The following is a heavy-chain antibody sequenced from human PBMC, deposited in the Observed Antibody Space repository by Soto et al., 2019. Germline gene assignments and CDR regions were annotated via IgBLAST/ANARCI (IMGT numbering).Heavy chain of an antibody. D-gene: IGHD2-15*01. J-gene: IGHJ4*02. CDR3: ARGRVSGGSSYFDY. CDR1: GGSISSYY. Sequence: SETLSLTCTVSGGSISSYYWSWIRQPPGMGLEWIGYIYYSGSTNYNPSLKSRVTISVDTSKNQFSLKLRSVTAADMAVYYCARGRVSGGSSYFDYWGQGTLVTVSS. CDR2: IYYSGST. V-gene: IGHV4-59*01.